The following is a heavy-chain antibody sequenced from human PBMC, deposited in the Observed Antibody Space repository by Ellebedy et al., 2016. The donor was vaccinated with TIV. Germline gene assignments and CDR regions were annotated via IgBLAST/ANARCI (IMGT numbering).Heavy chain of an antibody. CDR1: GGTFSSYA. V-gene: IGHV1-69*13. Sequence: SVKVSXXASGGTFSSYAISWVRQAPGQGLEWMGGIIPIFGTANYAQKFQGRVTITADESTSTAYMELSSLRSEDTAVYYCARAAYYYGSGSYDYYYYGIDVWGQGTTVTVSS. CDR3: ARAAYYYGSGSYDYYYYGIDV. J-gene: IGHJ6*02. CDR2: IIPIFGTA. D-gene: IGHD3-10*01.